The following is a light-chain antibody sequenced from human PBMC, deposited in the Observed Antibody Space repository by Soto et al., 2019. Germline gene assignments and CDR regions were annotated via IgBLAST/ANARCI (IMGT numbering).Light chain of an antibody. CDR1: SSDVGGYTY. CDR3: CSYAGSYIYV. V-gene: IGLV2-11*01. CDR2: DVS. J-gene: IGLJ1*01. Sequence: QSVLTQPRSVSGSPGQSVTISCTGTSSDVGGYTYVSWYQQHPGKAPKLMISDVSERPSGVPDRFSGSKSGNTASLTISGLQAEDEADYYCCSYAGSYIYVFGTGTKLTVL.